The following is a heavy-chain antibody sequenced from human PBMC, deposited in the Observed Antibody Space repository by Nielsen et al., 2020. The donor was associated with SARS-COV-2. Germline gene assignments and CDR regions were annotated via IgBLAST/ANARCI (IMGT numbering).Heavy chain of an antibody. CDR3: ARARYFGMDV. CDR2: INSDGRST. V-gene: IGHV3-74*01. J-gene: IGHJ6*02. Sequence: GESLKISCAASGFTFSNYWMNWVRQAPGKGLVWVSRINSDGRSTNYADSVKGRFTISRDNAKNTLYLQMNSLRGEDTAVYYCARARYFGMDVWGQGTTVTVSS. CDR1: GFTFSNYW.